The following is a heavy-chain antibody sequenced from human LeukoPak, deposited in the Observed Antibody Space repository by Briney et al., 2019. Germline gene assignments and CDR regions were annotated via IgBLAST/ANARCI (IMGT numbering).Heavy chain of an antibody. J-gene: IGHJ4*02. CDR3: ARDPPYTGHCDITTCDVSRFDL. CDR1: GYTFTSYY. Sequence: ASVKVSCKASGYTFTSYYMHWVRQAPGQELGWMGIINQTGGSTSYAQKFQGRVTMTRDTSTSTVYMELSSLRDEDTAVYYCARDPPYTGHCDITTCDVSRFDLWGQGTLVTVSS. D-gene: IGHD2-2*01. V-gene: IGHV1-46*01. CDR2: INQTGGST.